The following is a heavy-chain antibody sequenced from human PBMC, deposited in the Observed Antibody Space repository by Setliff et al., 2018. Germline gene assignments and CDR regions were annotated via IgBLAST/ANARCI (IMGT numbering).Heavy chain of an antibody. CDR1: GSSISSSNYY. CDR3: ARGRAGHSGH. J-gene: IGHJ4*02. V-gene: IGHV4-30-4*08. D-gene: IGHD6-19*01. CDR2: IYYSGSTS. Sequence: SETLSLTCTVSGSSISSSNYYWSWIRQPPGKGLEWIGYIYYSGSTSYCNPSLKSRVTISVDTSKNQFSLKLSSVTAADTAVYYCARGRAGHSGHWGQGTLVTVSS.